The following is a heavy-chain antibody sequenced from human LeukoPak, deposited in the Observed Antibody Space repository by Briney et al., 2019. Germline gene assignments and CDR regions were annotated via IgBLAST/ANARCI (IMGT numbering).Heavy chain of an antibody. J-gene: IGHJ4*02. Sequence: PSETLSLTCTVSGGSISNYCWSWIRQPPGKGLEWIGYIYYSGSTNYNPSLKNRVTISVDTSKNQFSLKLSSVTAADTAVYYCARGTVLNYYDSSGYHKSPGSVDYWGQGTLVTVSS. V-gene: IGHV4-59*01. D-gene: IGHD3-22*01. CDR2: IYYSGST. CDR3: ARGTVLNYYDSSGYHKSPGSVDY. CDR1: GGSISNYC.